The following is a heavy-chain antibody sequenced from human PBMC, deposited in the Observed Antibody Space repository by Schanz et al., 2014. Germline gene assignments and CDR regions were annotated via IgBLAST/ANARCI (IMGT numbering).Heavy chain of an antibody. D-gene: IGHD1-1*01. CDR2: TNPNGGA. CDR1: GYVFTAYY. V-gene: IGHV1-2*02. CDR3: ARDVGRPGHFWYFDL. Sequence: QGHLVQSGAEVKEPGASVQVSCKASGYVFTAYYMHWVRQAPGQGLEWMGVTNPNGGAEFAQKFQGRISMTRDQSTTTFYMELSSLTSDDTAVYFCARDVGRPGHFWYFDLWGRGTLVTVSS. J-gene: IGHJ2*01.